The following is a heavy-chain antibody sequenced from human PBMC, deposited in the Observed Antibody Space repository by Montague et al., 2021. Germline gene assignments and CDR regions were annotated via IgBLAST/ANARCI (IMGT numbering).Heavy chain of an antibody. CDR1: GASVSSGSYY. CDR3: TRGSIENSHGLGRDYYYDMDV. D-gene: IGHD5-18*01. CDR2: IFYTGST. Sequence: SETLSLTCTVSGASVSSGSYYWSWIRQPPGERLEWIGNIFYTGSTNYNPSLKSRVTISVDTSKNQVSLRLSSVTAADTAVYYCTRGSIENSHGLGRDYYYDMDVWGQGTTVTVSS. V-gene: IGHV4-61*01. J-gene: IGHJ6*02.